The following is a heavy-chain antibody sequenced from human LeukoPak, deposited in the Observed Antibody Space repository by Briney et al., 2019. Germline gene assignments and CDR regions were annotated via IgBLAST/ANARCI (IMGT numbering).Heavy chain of an antibody. J-gene: IGHJ4*02. CDR1: GYTFTSYG. Sequence: ASVKVSCKASGYTFTSYGISWVRQAPGQGLEWMGWISAYNGNTNYAQKLQGRVTMTTDTSTSTAYMELRSLRSDDTAVYYCARGGLLRYFDWLLPRNTNFDYWGQGTLVTVSS. D-gene: IGHD3-9*01. V-gene: IGHV1-18*01. CDR3: ARGGLLRYFDWLLPRNTNFDY. CDR2: ISAYNGNT.